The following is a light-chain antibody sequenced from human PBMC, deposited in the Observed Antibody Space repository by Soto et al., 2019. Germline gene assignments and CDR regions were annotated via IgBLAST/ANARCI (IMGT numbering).Light chain of an antibody. V-gene: IGKV3-20*01. CDR1: QSINSN. J-gene: IGKJ1*01. Sequence: EIVMTQSPVTLSLSPGERSTLSCRASQSINSNLAWYQQKPGQAPSLLISGASSRAADIPDRFSGSGSGTDFTLTINRLEPEDFAVYYCQQYDSSPRTFGQGTKVDIK. CDR3: QQYDSSPRT. CDR2: GAS.